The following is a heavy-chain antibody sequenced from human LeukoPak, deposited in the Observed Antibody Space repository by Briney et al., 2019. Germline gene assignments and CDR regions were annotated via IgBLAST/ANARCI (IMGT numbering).Heavy chain of an antibody. CDR2: ISSSSHYT. V-gene: IGHV3-11*05. Sequence: PGGSLRLSCAASGFTFRDHYMGWVRQAPGQGLAWVSYISSSSHYTNYVVSVRGRFIISRDNVKDSLYLQMNSLRAEDTAVYYCARGPLIAAAGTWWGQGTLVTVSS. D-gene: IGHD6-13*01. CDR1: GFTFRDHY. CDR3: ARGPLIAAAGTW. J-gene: IGHJ4*02.